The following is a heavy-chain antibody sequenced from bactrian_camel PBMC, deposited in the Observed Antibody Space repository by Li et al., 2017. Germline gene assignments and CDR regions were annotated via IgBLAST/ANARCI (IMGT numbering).Heavy chain of an antibody. CDR3: AAVGPGLSGLCLGDCGPYKY. CDR1: GFTFSDYT. D-gene: IGHD6*01. CDR2: ISKSGTYT. J-gene: IGHJ4*01. V-gene: IGHV3S11*01. Sequence: DVQLVESGGGPVQAGGSLTLSCAASGFTFSDYTMRWVRQAAGKGLEWVSTISKSGTYTYYADSVKGRFTISRDNAKNTVYLQMNNLTSEDTAVYYCAAVGPGLSGLCLGDCGPYKYWGQGTQVTVS.